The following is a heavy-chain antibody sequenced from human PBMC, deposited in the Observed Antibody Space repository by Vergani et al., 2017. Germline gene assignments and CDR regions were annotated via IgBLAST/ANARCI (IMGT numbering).Heavy chain of an antibody. CDR3: ARGDQQIGWFDP. D-gene: IGHD1/OR15-1a*01. CDR2: IYYSGST. CDR1: GGSISNNTYY. J-gene: IGHJ5*02. Sequence: QLQLQESGPGLVKPSETLSLTCTVSGGSISNNTYYWGWIRQPPGKGLEWIGSIYYSGSTYYNPSLKSRVIISVDTSKTQFSLKLSSVTAADTAVYYCARGDQQIGWFDPWGQGTLVTVSS. V-gene: IGHV4-39*01.